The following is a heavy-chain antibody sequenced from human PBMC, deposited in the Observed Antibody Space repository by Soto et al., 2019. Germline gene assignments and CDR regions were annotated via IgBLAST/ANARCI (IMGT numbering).Heavy chain of an antibody. Sequence: SVKVSCKASGGTFSSYAISWVRQAPGQGLEWMGGIIPIFGTANYAQKFQGRVTITADESTSTAYMELSSLRSEDTAVYYCARGVRYCSSTSCYKSYYYDSSGYYYPFDYWGQGTLVTVSS. CDR1: GGTFSSYA. CDR3: ARGVRYCSSTSCYKSYYYDSSGYYYPFDY. V-gene: IGHV1-69*13. CDR2: IIPIFGTA. J-gene: IGHJ4*02. D-gene: IGHD3-22*01.